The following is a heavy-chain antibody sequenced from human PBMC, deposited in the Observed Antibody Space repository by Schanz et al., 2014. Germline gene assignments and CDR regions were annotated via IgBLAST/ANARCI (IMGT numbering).Heavy chain of an antibody. V-gene: IGHV1-18*01. D-gene: IGHD6-19*01. CDR3: ARGGYSSGWYDRDIAHFDY. Sequence: QVQLVQSGGEVKTPGASVKVSCKASGYTFTSSGISWVRQAPGQGLEWMGWIGGSDGNTNFAQKLQGRVTMTTDTSTSTAYMELRSLRSDDTAVYYCARGGYSSGWYDRDIAHFDYWGQGTLXTVSS. CDR2: IGGSDGNT. CDR1: GYTFTSSG. J-gene: IGHJ4*02.